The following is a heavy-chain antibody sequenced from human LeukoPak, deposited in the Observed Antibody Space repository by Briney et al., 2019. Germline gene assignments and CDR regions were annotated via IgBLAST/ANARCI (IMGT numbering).Heavy chain of an antibody. CDR3: ARDRDDYGDLGNWFGP. CDR1: GFTFSSYS. J-gene: IGHJ5*02. Sequence: PGGSLRLSCAASGFTFSSYSMNWVRQAPGKGLEWVSSISSSSSYIYYADSVKGRFTISRDNAKNSLYLQMNSLRAEGTAVYYCARDRDDYGDLGNWFGPWGQGTLVTVSS. CDR2: ISSSSSYI. V-gene: IGHV3-21*01. D-gene: IGHD4-17*01.